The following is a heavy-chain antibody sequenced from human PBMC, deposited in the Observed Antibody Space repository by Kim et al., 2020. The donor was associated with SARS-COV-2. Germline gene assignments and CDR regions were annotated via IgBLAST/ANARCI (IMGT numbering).Heavy chain of an antibody. V-gene: IGHV3-53*01. CDR3: SREELYYGGNSAGLDP. Sequence: GGSLRLSCAASGFTVSSSYMSWVRQAPGKGLEWVSIIYAGGNTYYADSVKGRFTISRDNSQNTLYLQMNSLRAEDTALYYCSREELYYGGNSAGLDPLG. D-gene: IGHD4-17*01. CDR1: GFTVSSSY. CDR2: IYAGGNT. J-gene: IGHJ5*02.